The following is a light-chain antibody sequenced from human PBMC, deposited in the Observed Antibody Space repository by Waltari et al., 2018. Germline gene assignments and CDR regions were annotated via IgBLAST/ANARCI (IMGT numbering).Light chain of an antibody. J-gene: IGKJ4*01. CDR2: SAS. Sequence: EIVLTQFPGTLSVSPGKRATLFCRASRFVTSNYLAWYQQKPGQAPRLLIYSASSRATGIPDRFSGSGSGTDFSLTINRLEPEDVAVYYCQQYCSSPLTFGGGTKVEIK. CDR1: RFVTSNY. CDR3: QQYCSSPLT. V-gene: IGKV3-20*01.